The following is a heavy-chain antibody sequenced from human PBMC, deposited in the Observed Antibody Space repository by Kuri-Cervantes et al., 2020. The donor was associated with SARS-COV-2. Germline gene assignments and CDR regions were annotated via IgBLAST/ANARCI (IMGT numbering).Heavy chain of an antibody. V-gene: IGHV3-11*06. CDR2: IRGSGGYT. D-gene: IGHD2-21*02. Sequence: GESLKISCVASGFSFSDYYMSWIRQAPGKGLEWVSYIRGSGGYTNYAASVKGRFTISRDNAKNSVYLQMRSVRAEDTAVYYCARDLISVTAYFDFWGQGTQVTVSS. J-gene: IGHJ4*02. CDR3: ARDLISVTAYFDF. CDR1: GFSFSDYY.